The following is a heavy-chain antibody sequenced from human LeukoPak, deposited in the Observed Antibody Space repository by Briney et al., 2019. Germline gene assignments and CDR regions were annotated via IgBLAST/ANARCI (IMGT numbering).Heavy chain of an antibody. V-gene: IGHV4-59*01. Sequence: SETLSLTCTVAGGSINSYYWSWIRQPPGKGLEWIGYIYYSGSTNYNPSLKSRVTISVDTSKNQFSLRLNSVTAADTAVYYCASGLRYFDLYYWGQGTLVTVSS. J-gene: IGHJ4*02. CDR3: ASGLRYFDLYY. CDR2: IYYSGST. CDR1: GGSINSYY. D-gene: IGHD3-9*01.